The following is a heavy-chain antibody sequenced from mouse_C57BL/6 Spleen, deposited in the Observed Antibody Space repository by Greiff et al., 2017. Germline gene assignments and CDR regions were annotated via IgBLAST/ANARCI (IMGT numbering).Heavy chain of an antibody. CDR1: GYTFTSYW. Sequence: VQLQQSGAELVRPGTSVKLSCKASGYTFTSYWMHWVKQRPGQGLEWIGVIDPSDSYTNYNQKFKGKATVTVDTSSSTAYMQLSSLTSEDSAVYYCARREGPRGYAMDYWGQGTSVTVSS. D-gene: IGHD3-3*01. V-gene: IGHV1-59*01. CDR2: IDPSDSYT. J-gene: IGHJ4*01. CDR3: ARREGPRGYAMDY.